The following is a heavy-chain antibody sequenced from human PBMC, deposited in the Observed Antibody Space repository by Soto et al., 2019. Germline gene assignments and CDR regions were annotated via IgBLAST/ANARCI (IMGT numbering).Heavy chain of an antibody. CDR2: INHSGST. Sequence: SDTLSLTCAVYGGSFSVYYWSWIRQPPGKGLEWIGEINHSGSTNYNPSLKSRVTISVDTSKNQFSLKLSSVTAADTAVYYCARKPHYDFWSGYPRLTYYYYMDVWGKGTTVTVSS. D-gene: IGHD3-3*01. V-gene: IGHV4-34*01. CDR1: GGSFSVYY. J-gene: IGHJ6*03. CDR3: ARKPHYDFWSGYPRLTYYYYMDV.